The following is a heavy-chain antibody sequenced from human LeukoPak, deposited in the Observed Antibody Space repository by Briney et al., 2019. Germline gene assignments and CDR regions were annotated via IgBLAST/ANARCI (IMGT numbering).Heavy chain of an antibody. CDR3: ARDRRDSSGKFPNDAFDI. J-gene: IGHJ3*02. CDR1: GFTFSDNY. Sequence: GGSLRLSCAASGFTFSDNYMSWIRQAPGKGLEWVSYISSSGSIYYADSVKGRFTISRDNAKNSLYLQMNSLRAEDTAVYYCARDRRDSSGKFPNDAFDIWGQGTMVTVSS. CDR2: ISSSGSI. V-gene: IGHV3-11*04. D-gene: IGHD3-22*01.